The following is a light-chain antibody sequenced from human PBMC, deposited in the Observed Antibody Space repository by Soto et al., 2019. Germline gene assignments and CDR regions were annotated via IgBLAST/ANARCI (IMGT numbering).Light chain of an antibody. V-gene: IGLV2-14*01. Sequence: QSVLTQPASVSGSPGQSITISCTGTSSDVGGYNYVPWYQQHPGKAPKLMIYDVSNRPSGVSNRFSGSKSGNTASLTISGLQAEDEADYYCSSYTSSSTVVFGGGTKVT. CDR3: SSYTSSSTVV. J-gene: IGLJ2*01. CDR2: DVS. CDR1: SSDVGGYNY.